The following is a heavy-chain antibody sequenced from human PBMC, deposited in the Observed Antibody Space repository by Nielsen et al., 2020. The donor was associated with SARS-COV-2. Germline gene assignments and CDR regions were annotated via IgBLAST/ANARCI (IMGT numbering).Heavy chain of an antibody. V-gene: IGHV1-8*01. CDR2: MNPNSGNT. J-gene: IGHJ4*02. D-gene: IGHD5-24*01. Sequence: ASVKVSCKASGYTFTSYDINWVRQATGQGLEWMGWMNPNSGNTGYAQKLQGRVTMTTDTSTSTAYMELRSLRSDDTAVYYCARGSMATIDWGQGTLVTVSS. CDR3: ARGSMATID. CDR1: GYTFTSYD.